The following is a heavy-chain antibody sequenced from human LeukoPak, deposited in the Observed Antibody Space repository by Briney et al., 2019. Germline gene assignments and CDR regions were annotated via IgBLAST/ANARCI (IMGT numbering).Heavy chain of an antibody. Sequence: ASVKVSCKASGNPFSSYGISWVRQAPGQGLEWMGWISAYNGNTNYAQKFQGRVPMTTDTSTSVAYIELRSLRSDDTAVYYCARVTTYGDYPFDYWGQGTLVTVSS. V-gene: IGHV1-18*01. CDR1: GNPFSSYG. J-gene: IGHJ4*02. CDR3: ARVTTYGDYPFDY. CDR2: ISAYNGNT. D-gene: IGHD4-17*01.